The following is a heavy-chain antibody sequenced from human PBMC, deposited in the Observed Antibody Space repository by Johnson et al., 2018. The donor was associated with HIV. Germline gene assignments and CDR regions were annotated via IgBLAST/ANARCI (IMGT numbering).Heavy chain of an antibody. CDR1: GFTFGDYA. J-gene: IGHJ3*01. CDR2: INWNGGST. Sequence: VQVVESGGGLVQPGRSLRLSCTASGFTFGDYAMSWFRQAPGKGLEWVSGINWNGGSTGYADSVKGRFTISSDNAKNSRYLQMNSLRAEDTAVYYCARAPLGYCSSSTCITDAFDVWGQGTMVTVSS. D-gene: IGHD2-2*01. CDR3: ARAPLGYCSSSTCITDAFDV. V-gene: IGHV3-20*04.